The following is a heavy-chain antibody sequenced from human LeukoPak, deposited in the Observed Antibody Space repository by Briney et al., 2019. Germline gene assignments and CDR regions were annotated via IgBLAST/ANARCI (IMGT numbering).Heavy chain of an antibody. CDR2: IKQDGSEK. V-gene: IGHV3-7*01. CDR1: GFTFSSYW. J-gene: IGHJ6*03. Sequence: GGSLRLSCAASGFTFSSYWMSWVRQAPGKGLEWVANIKQDGSEKYYVDSVKGRFTISRDNAKNSLYLQMNSLRAEDTAVYYCARVPPEDSGGYYTDLYYYYYMDVWGKGTTVTVSS. CDR3: ARVPPEDSGGYYTDLYYYYYMDV. D-gene: IGHD3-22*01.